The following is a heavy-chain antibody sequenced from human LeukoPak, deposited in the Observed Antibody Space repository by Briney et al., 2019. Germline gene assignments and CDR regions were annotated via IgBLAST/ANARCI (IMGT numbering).Heavy chain of an antibody. CDR1: GLTFSSYA. CDR2: IGSGT. Sequence: QPGGSLRPSCGASGLTFSSYAMSWVRQAPGKGLEWVSAIGSGTYYADSVKGRFTISRDNSKNTLYLQMNSLRAEDTAVYYCAKVLAYYFDYWGQGTLVTVSS. V-gene: IGHV3-23*01. J-gene: IGHJ4*02. CDR3: AKVLAYYFDY.